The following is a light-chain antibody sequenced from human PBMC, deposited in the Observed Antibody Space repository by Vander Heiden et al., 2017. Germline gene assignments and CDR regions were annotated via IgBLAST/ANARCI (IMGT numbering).Light chain of an antibody. CDR1: QSISSW. CDR3: QQYNSYPLT. V-gene: IGKV1-5*03. Sequence: DIQMTQSPSTLSASVGDRVTITCRASQSISSWLAWYQQKPGNAPKLLIYKASRRECGVPSRFSGSGSGTEFTLTISSLQPDDLAAYYCQQYNSYPLTFGQGTRLEIK. CDR2: KAS. J-gene: IGKJ5*01.